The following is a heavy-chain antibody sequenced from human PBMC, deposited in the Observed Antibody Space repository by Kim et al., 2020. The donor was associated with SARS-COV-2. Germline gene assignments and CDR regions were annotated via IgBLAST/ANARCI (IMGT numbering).Heavy chain of an antibody. D-gene: IGHD3-16*02. Sequence: GGSLRLSCAASGFTVTTNYMSWVRQAPGRGLEWVSLLYGGDNTYYADSVKGRFTISRDKSRNTLFLQMDSLRAEDTAVYYCACYRYTSVNYYGIDVWGQGTTVTVSS. CDR1: GFTVTTNY. V-gene: IGHV3-66*01. CDR2: LYGGDNT. CDR3: ACYRYTSVNYYGIDV. J-gene: IGHJ6*02.